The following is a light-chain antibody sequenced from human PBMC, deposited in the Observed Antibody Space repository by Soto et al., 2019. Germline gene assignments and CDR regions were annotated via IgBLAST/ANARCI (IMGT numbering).Light chain of an antibody. J-gene: IGKJ4*01. Sequence: EFVLTQSPGTLSLSPGERATLSCRASPSVSSGYFAWYQQKPGQAPRTLIYRASNRATGFPDRFSGSGSGTDFTLTISRLEPEDFALYYCQQYGSSPQLTFGGGTKVEIK. V-gene: IGKV3-20*01. CDR3: QQYGSSPQLT. CDR1: PSVSSGY. CDR2: RAS.